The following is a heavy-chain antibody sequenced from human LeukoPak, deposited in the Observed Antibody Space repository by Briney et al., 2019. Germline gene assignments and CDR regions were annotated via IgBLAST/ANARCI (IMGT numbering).Heavy chain of an antibody. CDR2: IRNDGSNK. Sequence: GGSLRLSCAASGFTFSSYGMHWVRQAPGKGLEWVAFIRNDGSNKYYADSVKGRFTISRDNSKNTLYLQMNSLRAEDTAVYYCASLAEWLLTPKYYFDYWGQGTLVTVSS. J-gene: IGHJ4*02. CDR1: GFTFSSYG. V-gene: IGHV3-30*02. CDR3: ASLAEWLLTPKYYFDY. D-gene: IGHD3-3*01.